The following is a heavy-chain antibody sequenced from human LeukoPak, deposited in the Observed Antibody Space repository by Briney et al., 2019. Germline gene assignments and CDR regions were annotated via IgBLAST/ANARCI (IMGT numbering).Heavy chain of an antibody. Sequence: GGSLRPSCAASGFTYSHYGMHWVRQAPGKGLEWVAVIWSDGTEKYYADAVKGRFTISRDNSRNTLYLQMNSLRGEDTAVYYCAKDAQRGFDYSNSLEYWGQGTLVTVSS. J-gene: IGHJ4*02. D-gene: IGHD4-11*01. CDR2: IWSDGTEK. CDR1: GFTYSHYG. V-gene: IGHV3-33*06. CDR3: AKDAQRGFDYSNSLEY.